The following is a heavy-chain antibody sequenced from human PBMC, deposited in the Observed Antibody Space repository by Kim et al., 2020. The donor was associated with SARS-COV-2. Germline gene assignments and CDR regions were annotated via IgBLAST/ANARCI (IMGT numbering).Heavy chain of an antibody. CDR3: ARQRWDCSGGSCYSDSYSDYYYMDV. J-gene: IGHJ6*03. CDR1: GGSISSSSYY. CDR2: IYYSGST. D-gene: IGHD2-15*01. Sequence: SETLSLTCTVSGGSISSSSYYWGWIRQPPGKGLEWIGSIYYSGSTYYNPSLKSRVTISVDTSKNQFSLKLSSVTAADTAVYYCARQRWDCSGGSCYSDSYSDYYYMDVWGKGTTVTVSS. V-gene: IGHV4-39*01.